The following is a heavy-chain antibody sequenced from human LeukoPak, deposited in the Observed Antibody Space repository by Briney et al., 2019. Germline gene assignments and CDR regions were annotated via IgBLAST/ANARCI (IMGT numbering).Heavy chain of an antibody. Sequence: PGGSLRLSCAASGFTFSSYGMSWVRQAPGKGLEWVSAISGSGGSTYYADSVKGRFTISRDNSKNTLFLQINSLRAEDTAVYYCAKDAVEQVVPLDYFDFWGQGTLVTVSS. V-gene: IGHV3-23*01. CDR1: GFTFSSYG. CDR2: ISGSGGST. CDR3: AKDAVEQVVPLDYFDF. D-gene: IGHD6-13*01. J-gene: IGHJ4*02.